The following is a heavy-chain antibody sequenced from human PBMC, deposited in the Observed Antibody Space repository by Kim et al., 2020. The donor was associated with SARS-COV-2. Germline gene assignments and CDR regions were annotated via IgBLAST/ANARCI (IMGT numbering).Heavy chain of an antibody. CDR2: ISGTTGTT. CDR3: ARSRLVDAPLDI. D-gene: IGHD2-8*01. V-gene: IGHV3-23*01. Sequence: GGSLRLSCTASGFTFNNFAMHWVRQAPGKGLEWVSVISGTTGTTYYTDSVKGRFTISRDNSKNTQYLQMNNLRGEDTALYYCARSRLVDAPLDIWGQGT. J-gene: IGHJ3*02. CDR1: GFTFNNFA.